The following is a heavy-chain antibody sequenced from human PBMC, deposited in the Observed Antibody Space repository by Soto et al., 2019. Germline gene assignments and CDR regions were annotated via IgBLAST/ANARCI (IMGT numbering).Heavy chain of an antibody. J-gene: IGHJ6*02. V-gene: IGHV5-10-1*01. D-gene: IGHD3-10*01. CDR3: ARDHLTYYYGSGRDYYYGMDV. Sequence: PGESLKISCKGSGYSFTSYWISWVRQMPGKGLEWMGRIDPSDSYTNYSPSFQGHVTISADKSISTAYLQWSSLKASDTAMYYCARDHLTYYYGSGRDYYYGMDVWGQRTTVTVSS. CDR1: GYSFTSYW. CDR2: IDPSDSYT.